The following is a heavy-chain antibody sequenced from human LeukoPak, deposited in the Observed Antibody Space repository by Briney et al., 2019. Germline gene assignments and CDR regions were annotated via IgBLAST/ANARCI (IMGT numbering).Heavy chain of an antibody. J-gene: IGHJ3*02. V-gene: IGHV4-59*01. CDR2: IYYSGST. Sequence: SETLSLTCTVSSGSISSYYCSWIRQPPGKGLEWIGYIYYSGSTNYNPSLKSRVTISVDTSKNQFSLKLSSVTAADTAVYYCAREVVAPAGGAFDIWGRGTMVTVSS. CDR3: AREVVAPAGGAFDI. CDR1: SGSISSYY. D-gene: IGHD2-15*01.